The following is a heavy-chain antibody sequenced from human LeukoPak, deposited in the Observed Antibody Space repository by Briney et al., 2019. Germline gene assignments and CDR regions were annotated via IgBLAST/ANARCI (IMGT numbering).Heavy chain of an antibody. CDR1: GGSISSYY. D-gene: IGHD2-2*01. Sequence: SETLSLTCTVSGGSISSYYWSWIRQPPGKGLEWIGYISYSGDTNYNPSLKSRVTVSVDTSKNEFSLKLSSVTAADTAVYYCARDLGYQYYFDYWGQGTLVTVSS. J-gene: IGHJ4*02. CDR2: ISYSGDT. V-gene: IGHV4-59*12. CDR3: ARDLGYQYYFDY.